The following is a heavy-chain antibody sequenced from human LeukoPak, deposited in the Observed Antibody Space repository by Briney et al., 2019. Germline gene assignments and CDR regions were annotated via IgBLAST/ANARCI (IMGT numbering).Heavy chain of an antibody. CDR2: IYYSGST. CDR1: GGSISSSSYY. Sequence: SETLSLTCTVSGGSISSSSYYWGWIRQPPGKGLEWIGSIYYSGSTYYNPSLKSRVTISEDTSKNQFSLKLSSVTAADTAVYYCARQRRDGYNFLSCLDYWGQGTLVTVSS. J-gene: IGHJ4*02. V-gene: IGHV4-39*01. D-gene: IGHD5-24*01. CDR3: ARQRRDGYNFLSCLDY.